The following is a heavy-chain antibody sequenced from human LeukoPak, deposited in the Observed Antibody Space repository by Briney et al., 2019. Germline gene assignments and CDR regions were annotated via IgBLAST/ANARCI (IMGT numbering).Heavy chain of an antibody. CDR1: GGSVSTSHYY. V-gene: IGHV4-39*01. J-gene: IGHJ4*02. D-gene: IGHD2-2*02. CDR3: ARSWAPGYCSSTTCYNFDY. CDR2: IYYSGRT. Sequence: SETLPLTCTVSGGSVSTSHYYWGWIRQPPGKGLEWIGYIYYSGRTYYNPSLKSRVTISVDTSENEFSLKLSSVTAADTAVYYCARSWAPGYCSSTTCYNFDYWGQGTLVTVSS.